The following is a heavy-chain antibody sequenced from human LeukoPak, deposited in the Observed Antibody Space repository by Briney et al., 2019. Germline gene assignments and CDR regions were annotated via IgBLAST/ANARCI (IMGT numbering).Heavy chain of an antibody. Sequence: ASVKVSCKASGYTFTSYAMHWVRQAPGQRLEWMGWSNAGNGNTKYSQEFQGRVTITRDTSASTAYMELSSLRYEDTAVYYCARAPPVGATLDYWGQGTLVTVSS. CDR2: SNAGNGNT. CDR3: ARAPPVGATLDY. CDR1: GYTFTSYA. V-gene: IGHV1-3*02. D-gene: IGHD1-26*01. J-gene: IGHJ4*02.